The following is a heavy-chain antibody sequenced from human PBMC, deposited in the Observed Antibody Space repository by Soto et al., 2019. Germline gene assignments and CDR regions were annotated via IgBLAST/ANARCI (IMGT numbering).Heavy chain of an antibody. CDR2: IKEDGTKK. CDR3: ARELIVGPAEYFQH. D-gene: IGHD1-26*01. V-gene: IGHV3-7*01. J-gene: IGHJ1*01. Sequence: EVQLVESGGGLVQPGGSLRLSCAAFGFTFRNYWMTWVRQAPGKGLEWVANIKEDGTKKYHVESVEGRFSISRDNAKNSLYLQMYGLRAEDTAVYYGARELIVGPAEYFQHWGQGTLVTVSS. CDR1: GFTFRNYW.